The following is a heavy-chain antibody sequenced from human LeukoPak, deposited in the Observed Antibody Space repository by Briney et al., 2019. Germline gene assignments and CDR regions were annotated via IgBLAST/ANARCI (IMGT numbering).Heavy chain of an antibody. Sequence: GALRLSCAASGFTFSSYGMNWVRQAPGKGLEWVSSISSSSSYIYYADSVKGRFTISRDNAKNSLYLQMNSLRAEDTAVYYCARPVAYDSSGYYPDPIDYWGQGTLVTVSS. V-gene: IGHV3-21*01. J-gene: IGHJ4*02. CDR2: ISSSSSYI. CDR1: GFTFSSYG. CDR3: ARPVAYDSSGYYPDPIDY. D-gene: IGHD3-22*01.